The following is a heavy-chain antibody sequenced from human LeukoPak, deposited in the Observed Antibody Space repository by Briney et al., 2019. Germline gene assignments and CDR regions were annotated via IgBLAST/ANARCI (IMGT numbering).Heavy chain of an antibody. V-gene: IGHV3-30*03. CDR3: ARYYGSGRGYYGLDV. J-gene: IGHJ6*02. CDR2: IPYDGSNR. D-gene: IGHD3-10*01. CDR1: GFTFSTYG. Sequence: GGSLRLSCEASGFTFSTYGMHWVRQAPGKGLEWITLIPYDGSNRYYADSVKGRFTISRDNSKNTLYLQMNSLRAEDTAVYYCARYYGSGRGYYGLDVWGQGTTVTVFS.